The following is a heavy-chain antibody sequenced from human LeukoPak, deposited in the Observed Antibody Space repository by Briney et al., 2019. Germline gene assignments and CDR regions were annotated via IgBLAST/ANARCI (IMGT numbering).Heavy chain of an antibody. CDR2: INPNSGGT. V-gene: IGHV1-2*02. CDR1: GYTFTGYY. CDR3: ARQYSGYDRRLDY. D-gene: IGHD5-12*01. J-gene: IGHJ4*02. Sequence: ASVKVSCKASGYTFTGYYMHWVRQAPGQGLEWMGWINPNSGGTSYAQKFQGRVTMTRDTSISTAYMELSRLRSDDTAVYYCARQYSGYDRRLDYWGQGTLVTVSS.